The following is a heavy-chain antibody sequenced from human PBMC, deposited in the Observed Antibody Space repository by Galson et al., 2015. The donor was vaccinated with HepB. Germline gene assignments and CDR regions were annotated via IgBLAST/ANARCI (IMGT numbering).Heavy chain of an antibody. V-gene: IGHV3-30-3*01. CDR3: ARGEGRAVAGPPEFDY. J-gene: IGHJ4*02. Sequence: SLRLSCAASGFTFSSYAMHWVRQAPGKGLEWVAVISYDGSNKYYADSVKGRFTISRDNSKNTLYLQMNSLRAEDTAVYYCARGEGRAVAGPPEFDYWGQGTLVTVSS. CDR2: ISYDGSNK. D-gene: IGHD6-19*01. CDR1: GFTFSSYA.